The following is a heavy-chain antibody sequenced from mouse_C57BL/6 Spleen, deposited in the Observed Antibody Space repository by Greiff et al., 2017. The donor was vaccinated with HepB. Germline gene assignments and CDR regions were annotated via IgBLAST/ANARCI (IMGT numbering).Heavy chain of an antibody. V-gene: IGHV3-6*01. D-gene: IGHD1-1*01. CDR2: ISYDGSN. J-gene: IGHJ2*01. CDR3: ARERGSSFYYFDY. CDR1: GYSITSGYY. Sequence: DVQLQESGPGLVKPSQSLSLTCSVTGYSITSGYYWNWIRQFPGNKLEWMGYISYDGSNNYNPSLKNRISITRDTSKNQFFLKLNSVTTEDTATYYCARERGSSFYYFDYWGQGTTLTVSS.